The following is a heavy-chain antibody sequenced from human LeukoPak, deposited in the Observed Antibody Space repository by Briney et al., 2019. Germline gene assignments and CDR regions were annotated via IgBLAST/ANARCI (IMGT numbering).Heavy chain of an antibody. CDR3: ARGRRFGGFYYYYMDV. V-gene: IGHV1-2*02. Sequence: ASVKVSCKASGYTFTGYYMHWVRQAPGQGLEWMGWINPNSGGTNYAQKFQGRVTMTRDTSISTAYMELSSLRSEDTAVYYCARGRRFGGFYYYYMDVWGKGTTVTISS. CDR2: INPNSGGT. J-gene: IGHJ6*03. CDR1: GYTFTGYY. D-gene: IGHD3-16*01.